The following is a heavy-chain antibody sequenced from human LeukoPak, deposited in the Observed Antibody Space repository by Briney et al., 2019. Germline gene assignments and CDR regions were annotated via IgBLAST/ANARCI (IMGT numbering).Heavy chain of an antibody. CDR3: AKLPLRGGSSWYFDY. J-gene: IGHJ4*02. CDR1: GFTFSSYA. V-gene: IGHV3-23*01. D-gene: IGHD6-13*01. CDR2: ISGSGGNT. Sequence: GGSLRLSCAASGFTFSSYAMSWVRQAPGKGLEWVSAISGSGGNTYYADSVKGRFTISRDNSKNTLYLQMNSLRAEDTAVYYCAKLPLRGGSSWYFDYWGQGTLVTVSS.